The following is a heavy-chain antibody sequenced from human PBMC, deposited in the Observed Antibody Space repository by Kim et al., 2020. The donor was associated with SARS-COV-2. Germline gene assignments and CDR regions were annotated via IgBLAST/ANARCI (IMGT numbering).Heavy chain of an antibody. J-gene: IGHJ6*02. Sequence: AVSVKSRITINPDTSKNQFSLQLNSVTPEDTAVYYCASEVATRYYYGMDVWGQGTTVTVSS. V-gene: IGHV6-1*01. D-gene: IGHD5-12*01. CDR3: ASEVATRYYYGMDV.